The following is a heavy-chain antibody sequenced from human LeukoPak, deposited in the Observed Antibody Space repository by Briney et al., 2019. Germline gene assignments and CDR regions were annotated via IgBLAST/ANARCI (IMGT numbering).Heavy chain of an antibody. J-gene: IGHJ6*04. Sequence: SETLSLACAVYGGSFSGYYWSWIRQPPGKGLEWIGEINHSGSTNYNPSLKSRVTISVDTSKNQFSLKLSSVTVADTAVYYCARLGIVVVPAAISGTDVWGKGTTVTVSS. CDR3: ARLGIVVVPAAISGTDV. D-gene: IGHD2-2*02. V-gene: IGHV4-34*01. CDR2: INHSGST. CDR1: GGSFSGYY.